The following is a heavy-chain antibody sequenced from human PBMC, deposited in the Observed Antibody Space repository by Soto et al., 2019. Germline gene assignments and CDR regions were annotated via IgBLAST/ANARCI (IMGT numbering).Heavy chain of an antibody. CDR2: IYYSGST. D-gene: IGHD3-16*01. Sequence: QVQLQESGPGLVKPSETLSLTCTVSGGSISSYYWSWIRQPPGKGLEWIGYIYYSGSTNYDPSLKSRVTISVDTSKNQFSLKLSSVTAADTAVYYCVRRWGDAFDIWGQGTMVTVSS. V-gene: IGHV4-59*01. CDR3: VRRWGDAFDI. CDR1: GGSISSYY. J-gene: IGHJ3*02.